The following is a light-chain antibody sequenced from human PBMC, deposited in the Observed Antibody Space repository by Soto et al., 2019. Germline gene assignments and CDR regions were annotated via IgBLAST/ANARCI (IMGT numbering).Light chain of an antibody. CDR3: QQFNSYPRT. CDR2: AAS. CDR1: QGISSY. V-gene: IGKV1-9*01. Sequence: IQLTQSPSSLSASVGDRVTSTCRASQGISSYLAWYQQKPGKAPKLLIYAASTLQSGVPSRFSGSGSGTDFTLTISSLQPEDFATYYCQQFNSYPRTFGPGTRWIS. J-gene: IGKJ3*01.